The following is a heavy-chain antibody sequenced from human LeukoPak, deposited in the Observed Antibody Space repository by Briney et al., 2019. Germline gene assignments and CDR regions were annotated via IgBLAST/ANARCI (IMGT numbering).Heavy chain of an antibody. D-gene: IGHD2-2*01. Sequence: PGGSLRLSCAVSGFTFSSYAMSWVRQAPGKGLEWVSAISASGGTTYYADSVKGRFTISRDNSKNTLYLQMSSLRAEDTAVYYCAKEPREYCSSTSCPNWIDPCGQGTLVTVSS. CDR3: AKEPREYCSSTSCPNWIDP. J-gene: IGHJ5*02. V-gene: IGHV3-23*01. CDR2: ISASGGTT. CDR1: GFTFSSYA.